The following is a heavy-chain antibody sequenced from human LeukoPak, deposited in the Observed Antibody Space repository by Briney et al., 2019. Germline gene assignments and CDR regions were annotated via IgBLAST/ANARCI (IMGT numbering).Heavy chain of an antibody. D-gene: IGHD4-23*01. CDR2: INSDGSSI. CDR1: GFTFSDYW. J-gene: IGHJ4*02. CDR3: ARDRWNFDY. Sequence: RSLRLSCAASGFTFSDYWMHWVRQAPGKGLVWVSRINSDGSSIIYADSVKGGFTISREKAKNTLYLQMNSLRAEDSAVYYCARDRWNFDYWGQGTLVTVSS. V-gene: IGHV3-74*01.